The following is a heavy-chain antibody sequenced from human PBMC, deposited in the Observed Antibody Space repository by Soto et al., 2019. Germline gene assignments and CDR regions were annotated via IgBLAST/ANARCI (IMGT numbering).Heavy chain of an antibody. CDR2: ISHNDEPKI. CDR3: ARGVRAETYYNAFDY. CDR1: GFSFKNYA. J-gene: IGHJ4*01. V-gene: IGHV3-30-3*01. Sequence: ESGGGVVQPGSSLRLSCAASGFSFKNYAFHWVRQAPGKGLEWVALISHNDEPKIFYADSVQGRFTISRDNFKNTVSLQMNSLRDEDTAVYHCARGVRAETYYNAFDYWGQGTQVTGSS. D-gene: IGHD3-10*01.